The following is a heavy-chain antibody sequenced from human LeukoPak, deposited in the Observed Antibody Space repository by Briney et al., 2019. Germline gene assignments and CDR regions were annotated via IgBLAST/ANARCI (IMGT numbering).Heavy chain of an antibody. CDR3: ATGEIAVAGIFDY. J-gene: IGHJ4*02. V-gene: IGHV3-23*01. CDR2: ISGSGGST. Sequence: GGSLRLSCAASGFTFSSYAMSWVRQAPGKGLEWVSAISGSGGSTYYADSVKGRFTISRDNSKNTLYLQMNSLRAEDTAVCYCATGEIAVAGIFDYWGQGTLVTVSS. D-gene: IGHD6-19*01. CDR1: GFTFSSYA.